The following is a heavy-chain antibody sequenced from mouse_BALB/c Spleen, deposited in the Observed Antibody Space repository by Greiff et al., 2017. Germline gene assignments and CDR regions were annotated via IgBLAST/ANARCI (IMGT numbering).Heavy chain of an antibody. CDR2: ISSGGGST. CDR3: ARDAYYYGSSYWYFDV. Sequence: EVKLVESGGGLVKPGGSLKLSCAASGFAFSSYDMSWVRQTPEKRLEWVAYISSGGGSTYYPDTVKGRFTISRDNAKNTLYLQMSSLKSEDTAMYYCARDAYYYGSSYWYFDVWGAGTTVTVSS. D-gene: IGHD1-1*01. V-gene: IGHV5-12-1*01. J-gene: IGHJ1*01. CDR1: GFAFSSYD.